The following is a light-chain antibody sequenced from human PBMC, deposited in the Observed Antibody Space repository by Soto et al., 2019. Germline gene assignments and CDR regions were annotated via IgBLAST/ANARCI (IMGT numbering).Light chain of an antibody. J-gene: IGKJ5*01. CDR3: QQGGNWPIT. CDR2: DAS. V-gene: IGKV3-11*01. CDR1: QSVSSH. Sequence: EIVLTQSPATLSLSPGERATVSCRASQSVSSHLAWYQQKRGQAPRLLIYDASSRASGIPARFSGSVSGTDFTLTISSLEPEDFAVYYCQQGGNWPITFGQGTRLEIK.